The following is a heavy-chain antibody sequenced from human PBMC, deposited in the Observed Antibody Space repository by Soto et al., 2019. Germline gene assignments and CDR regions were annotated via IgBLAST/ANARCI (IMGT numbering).Heavy chain of an antibody. J-gene: IGHJ4*02. CDR2: INSDGSST. CDR1: GFTFSSYW. CDR3: ARDSGGGYDWAFDY. Sequence: GGSLRLSCAASGFTFSSYWMHWVRQAPGKGLVWVSRINSDGSSTSYADSVKGRFTISRDNAKNTLYLQMNSLRAEDTAVCYCARDSGGGYDWAFDYWGQGTLVTVSS. D-gene: IGHD5-12*01. V-gene: IGHV3-74*01.